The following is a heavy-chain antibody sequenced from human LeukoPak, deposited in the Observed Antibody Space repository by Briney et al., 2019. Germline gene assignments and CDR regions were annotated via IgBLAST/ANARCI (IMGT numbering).Heavy chain of an antibody. CDR1: GGSIFSGNYY. D-gene: IGHD3-22*01. V-gene: IGHV4-30-4*01. CDR2: IYYNGIT. J-gene: IGHJ5*02. Sequence: SQTLSLTCTVSGGSIFSGNYYWNWIRQPPGKGLEWIGYIYYNGITYYNPSLESRVTISVDTSKNQFSLKLSSVTAADTAVYYCARGDYNDGAGYLDHWGQGTLVPVSS. CDR3: ARGDYNDGAGYLDH.